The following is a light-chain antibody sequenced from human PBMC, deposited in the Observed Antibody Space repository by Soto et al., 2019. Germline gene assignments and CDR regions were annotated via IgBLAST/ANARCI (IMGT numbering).Light chain of an antibody. CDR2: RNG. CDR1: FSNIGSNY. J-gene: IGLJ3*02. CDR3: AAWNASVWV. V-gene: IGLV1-47*01. Sequence: QSVLTQPPSASGAPGQRVTISCSGSFSNIGSNYVYWYQQLPGTAPRLLIYRNGQRPSGVPDRFSGSKSGASASLDISGLRSEDEADYYCAAWNASVWVFGGGTEVTVL.